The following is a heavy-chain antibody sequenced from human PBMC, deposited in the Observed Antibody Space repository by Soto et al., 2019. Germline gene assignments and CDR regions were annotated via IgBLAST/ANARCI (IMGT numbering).Heavy chain of an antibody. V-gene: IGHV3-30*18. CDR1: GFTFSSYG. D-gene: IGHD1-26*01. Sequence: QVQLVESGGGVVQPGRSLRLSCAASGFTFSSYGIHWFRQAPGKGLEWVAVISYDGSNKYYADSVKGRFTISRDNSKNTLYLQMNSLRAEDTAVYYCAKDNVGGMDVWGQGTTVTVSS. J-gene: IGHJ6*02. CDR2: ISYDGSNK. CDR3: AKDNVGGMDV.